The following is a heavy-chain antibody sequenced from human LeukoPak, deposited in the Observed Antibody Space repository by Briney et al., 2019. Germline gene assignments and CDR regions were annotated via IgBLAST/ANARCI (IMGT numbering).Heavy chain of an antibody. V-gene: IGHV3-33*01. CDR1: GFTFSSYG. D-gene: IGHD2-15*01. J-gene: IGHJ3*02. CDR2: IWYDGSNK. Sequence: AGGSLRLSCAASGFTFSSYGMHCVRQAPGKGLEWVAVIWYDGSNKYYADSVKGRFTISRDNSKNTLYLQMNSLRAEDTAVYYCARDPVYCSGGSCYSVGAFDIWGQGTMVTVSS. CDR3: ARDPVYCSGGSCYSVGAFDI.